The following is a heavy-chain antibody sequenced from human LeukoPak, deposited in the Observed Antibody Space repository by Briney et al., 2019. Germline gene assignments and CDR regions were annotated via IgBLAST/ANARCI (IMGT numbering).Heavy chain of an antibody. Sequence: PGGSLRLSCAASGFTFSSYGMHWVRQAPGKGLEWVAVISYDGSNKYYADSVKGRFTISRDNSKNTLYLQMNSLRAEDTAVYYCAKLPSVVAASDYWGQGTLVTVSS. V-gene: IGHV3-30*18. CDR1: GFTFSSYG. CDR2: ISYDGSNK. J-gene: IGHJ4*02. CDR3: AKLPSVVAASDY. D-gene: IGHD2-15*01.